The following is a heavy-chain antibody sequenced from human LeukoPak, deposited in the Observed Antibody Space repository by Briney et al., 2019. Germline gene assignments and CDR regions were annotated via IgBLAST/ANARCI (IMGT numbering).Heavy chain of an antibody. CDR2: ILYSGST. J-gene: IGHJ4*02. Sequence: SETLSLTCTVSGGSISGYYWSWIRQPPGKGLEWIGYILYSGSTNYNPSLESRVTISVDTSKNQFSLKLTSVTAADTAVYYCARTRSSTWHLLDYWGQGTLVTVSS. CDR3: ARTRSSTWHLLDY. CDR1: GGSISGYY. D-gene: IGHD6-13*01. V-gene: IGHV4-59*01.